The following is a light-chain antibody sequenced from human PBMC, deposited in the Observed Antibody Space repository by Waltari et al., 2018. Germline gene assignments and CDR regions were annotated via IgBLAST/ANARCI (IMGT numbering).Light chain of an antibody. V-gene: IGLV2-23*02. Sequence: QSGLTQPASVSGPPGQSITISCPGTSSYVGNYNLFSWYQQYPGKAPELLVYEVTKRTSGVSYRFSGSKSGNTSSLTIYGLQSEDEADYYCCSYAGLGIYVFGTGTKVTVL. CDR2: EVT. CDR3: CSYAGLGIYV. J-gene: IGLJ1*01. CDR1: SSYVGNYNL.